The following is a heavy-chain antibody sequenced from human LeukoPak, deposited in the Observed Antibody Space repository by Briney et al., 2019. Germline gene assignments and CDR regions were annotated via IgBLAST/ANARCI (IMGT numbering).Heavy chain of an antibody. CDR2: ITSSSSST. CDR3: ARVTVYYDSSGYFDY. CDR1: GFTFSSFS. J-gene: IGHJ4*02. V-gene: IGHV3-21*04. Sequence: SGGSLRLSCAASGFTFSSFSMNWIRQAPGKGLEWISYITSSSSSTYYADSVKGRFTISRDKAKNSLYLQMNSLRAEDTALYYCARVTVYYDSSGYFDYWGQGTLVTVSS. D-gene: IGHD3-22*01.